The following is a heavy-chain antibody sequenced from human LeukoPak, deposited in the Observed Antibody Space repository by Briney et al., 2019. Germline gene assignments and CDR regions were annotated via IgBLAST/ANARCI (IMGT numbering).Heavy chain of an antibody. J-gene: IGHJ4*02. D-gene: IGHD3-10*01. CDR1: GFTVSSNY. CDR3: ARIVMVRGIMNKWYFDY. V-gene: IGHV3-53*01. CDR2: IYSGGST. Sequence: GGSLRLSCAASGFTVSSNYMSWVRQAPGKGLEWVSVIYSGGSTYYADSVKGRFTISRDTSEKTLYLQMNSLRAEDTAVYYCARIVMVRGIMNKWYFDYWGQGIMVTVSS.